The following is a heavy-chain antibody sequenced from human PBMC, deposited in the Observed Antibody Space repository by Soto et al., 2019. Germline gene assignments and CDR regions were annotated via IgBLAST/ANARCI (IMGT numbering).Heavy chain of an antibody. Sequence: VGSLRLSCAASGFTFSSYGLHWVRQAPGKGLEWVAVIWHDGSKKYYADSVTGRFTISRDNSKNTLYLQMNSLRVEDTAVYYCASGSAGLDYWGQGTLVTVSS. CDR2: IWHDGSKK. CDR3: ASGSAGLDY. J-gene: IGHJ4*02. V-gene: IGHV3-33*01. CDR1: GFTFSSYG. D-gene: IGHD3-10*01.